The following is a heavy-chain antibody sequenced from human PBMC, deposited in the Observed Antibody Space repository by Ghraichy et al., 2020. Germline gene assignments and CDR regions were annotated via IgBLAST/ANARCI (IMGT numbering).Heavy chain of an antibody. D-gene: IGHD3-22*01. V-gene: IGHV3-23*01. Sequence: GEPLNISCAASGFTFSSYAMSWVRQAPGKGLEWVSAISGSGGSTYYADSVKGRFTISRDNSKNTLYLQMNSLRAEDTAVYYCAKGRPDRWFDPWGQGTLVTVSS. J-gene: IGHJ5*02. CDR3: AKGRPDRWFDP. CDR1: GFTFSSYA. CDR2: ISGSGGST.